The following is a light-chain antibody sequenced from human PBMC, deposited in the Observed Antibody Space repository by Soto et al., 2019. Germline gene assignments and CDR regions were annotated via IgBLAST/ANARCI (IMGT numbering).Light chain of an antibody. CDR2: DTS. V-gene: IGKV3-20*01. CDR3: QQYGSSLYT. CDR1: QSVSNTY. J-gene: IGKJ2*01. Sequence: EIVLTQSPGTLSLSPGERATLSCRPSQSVSNTYSAWYQQKPGQAPRLLIYDTSIRATGIPDRFSGSGSGTDFTLTISRLEPEDFAVYYCQQYGSSLYTFGQGTNLEIK.